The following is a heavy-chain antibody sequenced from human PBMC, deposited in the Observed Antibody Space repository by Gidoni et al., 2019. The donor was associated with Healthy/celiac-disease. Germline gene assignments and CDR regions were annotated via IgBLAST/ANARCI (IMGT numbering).Heavy chain of an antibody. V-gene: IGHV3-21*01. CDR2: ISSSSSYI. J-gene: IGHJ4*02. Sequence: EVQLVESGGGLVKPGGSLRLSCAASGFTFSSYGMNWVRQAPGKGLEWVSSISSSSSYIYYADSVKGRFTISRDNAKNSLYLQMNSLRAEDTAVYYCARDQGLYSGSYYLDYWGQGTLVTVSS. CDR3: ARDQGLYSGSYYLDY. D-gene: IGHD1-26*01. CDR1: GFTFSSYG.